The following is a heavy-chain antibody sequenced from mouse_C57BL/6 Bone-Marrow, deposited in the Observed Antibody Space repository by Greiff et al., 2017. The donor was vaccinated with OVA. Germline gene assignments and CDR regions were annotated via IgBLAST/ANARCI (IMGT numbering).Heavy chain of an antibody. CDR2: ISSGGSYT. Sequence: EVQGVESGGDLVKPGGSLKLSCAASGFTFSSYGMSWVRQTPDKRLEWVATISSGGSYTYSPDSVKGRFTISRDNAKNTLYLQMSSLKSEDTARYCCARHETTVGGFAYWGQGTLVTVSA. V-gene: IGHV5-6*01. D-gene: IGHD5-5*01. CDR3: ARHETTVGGFAY. J-gene: IGHJ3*01. CDR1: GFTFSSYG.